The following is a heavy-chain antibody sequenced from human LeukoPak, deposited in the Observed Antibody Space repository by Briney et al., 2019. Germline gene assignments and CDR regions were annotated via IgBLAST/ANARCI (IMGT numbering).Heavy chain of an antibody. V-gene: IGHV3-23*01. D-gene: IGHD6-19*01. Sequence: GGSLRLSCAASGFTLSSYAMSWVRQARGKGLEWVSAISGSGGSTYYADSVKGRFTISRDNSKNTLYLQMNSLRAEDTAVYYCAKDPRIEQWLYGMDVWGKGTTVTVSS. CDR2: ISGSGGST. CDR3: AKDPRIEQWLYGMDV. J-gene: IGHJ6*04. CDR1: GFTLSSYA.